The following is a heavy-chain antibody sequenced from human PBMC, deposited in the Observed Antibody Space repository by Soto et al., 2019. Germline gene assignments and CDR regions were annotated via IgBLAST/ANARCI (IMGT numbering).Heavy chain of an antibody. CDR3: ATADGFGVVTPFFEY. D-gene: IGHD3-3*01. Sequence: QLQLQESGPGLVKPSETLSLTCTVSGGSISSRSHYWGWIPQFPGKHLEWIGSSYYRGSTHYNPSLKTRVTISVDTSKNQASLKVYSVTAADTAVYYCATADGFGVVTPFFEYWGQGILVTVSS. CDR2: SYYRGST. J-gene: IGHJ4*02. V-gene: IGHV4-39*01. CDR1: GGSISSRSHY.